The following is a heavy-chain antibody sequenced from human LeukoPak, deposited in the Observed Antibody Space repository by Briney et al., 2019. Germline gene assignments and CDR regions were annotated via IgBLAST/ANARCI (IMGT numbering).Heavy chain of an antibody. V-gene: IGHV4-4*07. J-gene: IGHJ6*04. CDR3: ARDGSEWELDV. CDR1: GGSSSGYY. CDR2: IYTSGST. Sequence: PSETLSLTCAVYGGSSSGYYWSWIRQPAGKGLEWIGHIYTSGSTNYNPSLKSRVTMSVDTSKNQFSLKLSSVTAADTAMYYCARDGSEWELDVWGKGTTVTISS. D-gene: IGHD1-26*01.